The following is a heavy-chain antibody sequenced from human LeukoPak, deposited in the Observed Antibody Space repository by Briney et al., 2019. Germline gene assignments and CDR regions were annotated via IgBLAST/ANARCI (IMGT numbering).Heavy chain of an antibody. CDR3: ARDDSSGYYPF. J-gene: IGHJ4*02. V-gene: IGHV3-66*01. CDR2: IRSDTGT. CDR1: GLSVSHNY. D-gene: IGHD3-22*01. Sequence: GGSLRLSCAASGLSVSHNYMTWVRQAPGKGLQWVSMIRSDTGTDYADSVKGRFTISRDSSNNTLFLQMNSLRAEDTAVYYCARDDSSGYYPFWGQGTLVTVSS.